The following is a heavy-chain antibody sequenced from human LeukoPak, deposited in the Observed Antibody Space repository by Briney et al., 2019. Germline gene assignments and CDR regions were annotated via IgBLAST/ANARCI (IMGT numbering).Heavy chain of an antibody. Sequence: GGSLRLSCAASGFTVSSNYMSWARQAPGKGLEWVSVIYSGGSTHYADSVKGRFTIFRDNSKNTLYLQMNSLRAEDTAVYYCARIDYDFWSGYTHWGQGTLVTVSS. D-gene: IGHD3-3*01. J-gene: IGHJ4*02. V-gene: IGHV3-53*01. CDR2: IYSGGST. CDR1: GFTVSSNY. CDR3: ARIDYDFWSGYTH.